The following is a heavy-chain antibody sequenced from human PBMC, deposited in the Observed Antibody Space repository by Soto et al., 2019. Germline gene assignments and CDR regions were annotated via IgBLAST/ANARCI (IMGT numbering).Heavy chain of an antibody. V-gene: IGHV4-39*01. J-gene: IGHJ4*02. CDR3: ARHVRVVGYSYGKTLDY. CDR1: GGSISSSSYY. CDR2: SYYSGST. D-gene: IGHD5-18*01. Sequence: SETLSLTCTVSGGSISSSSYYWGWIRQPPGKGLEWIGSSYYSGSTYYNPSLKSRVTISVDTSKNQFSLQLSSLTAADTDVYYCARHVRVVGYSYGKTLDYWGQGTLVTVSS.